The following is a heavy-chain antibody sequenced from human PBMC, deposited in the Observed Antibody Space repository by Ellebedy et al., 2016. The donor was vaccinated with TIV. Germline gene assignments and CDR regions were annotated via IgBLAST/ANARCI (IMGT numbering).Heavy chain of an antibody. CDR3: ARVQEPGIAVAGTGNLGY. J-gene: IGHJ4*02. Sequence: AASVKVSCKASGYTFTSYDINWVRQATGQGLEWMGWMNPNSGNTGYAQKFQGRVTMTRNTSISTAYMELSSLRSEDTAVYYCARVQEPGIAVAGTGNLGYWGQGTLVTVSS. CDR2: MNPNSGNT. CDR1: GYTFTSYD. V-gene: IGHV1-8*01. D-gene: IGHD6-19*01.